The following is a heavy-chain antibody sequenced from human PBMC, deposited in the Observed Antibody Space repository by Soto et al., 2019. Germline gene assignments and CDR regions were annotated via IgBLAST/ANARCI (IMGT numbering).Heavy chain of an antibody. CDR1: GGTFSSYA. D-gene: IGHD6-19*01. CDR2: IIPIFGTA. CDR3: ARDFPGYSSDWYDY. J-gene: IGHJ4*02. Sequence: SVKVSCKASGGTFSSYAISWVRQAPGQGLEWMGGIIPIFGTANYAQKFQGRVTITADESTSTAYMELSSLRSEDTAVYYFARDFPGYSSDWYDYWGPRTRVTVSS. V-gene: IGHV1-69*13.